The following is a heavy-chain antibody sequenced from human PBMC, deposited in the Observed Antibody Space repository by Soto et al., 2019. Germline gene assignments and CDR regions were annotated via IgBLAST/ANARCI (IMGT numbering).Heavy chain of an antibody. D-gene: IGHD3-22*01. CDR1: GFTFSSYA. J-gene: IGHJ4*02. Sequence: GESLKISCAASGFTFSSYAMSWVRQAPGKGLEWVSAISGSGGSTYYADSVKGRFTISRDNSKNTLYLQMNSLRAEDTAVYYCAKRDSSGYYYSASLDYWGQGTLVTVSS. V-gene: IGHV3-23*01. CDR2: ISGSGGST. CDR3: AKRDSSGYYYSASLDY.